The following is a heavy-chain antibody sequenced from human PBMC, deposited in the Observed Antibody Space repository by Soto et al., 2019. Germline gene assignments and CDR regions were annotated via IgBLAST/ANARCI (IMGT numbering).Heavy chain of an antibody. V-gene: IGHV1-69*13. CDR2: IIPIFGTA. CDR3: AREEIRSGGRGNLDY. CDR1: GGTFSSYA. J-gene: IGHJ4*02. Sequence: SVKVSCKASGGTFSSYAISWVRQAPGQGLEWMGGIIPIFGTANYAQKFQDRVTITADESTSTAYMELSSLRSEDTAVYYCAREEIRSGGRGNLDYWGQGTLVTVSS. D-gene: IGHD2-15*01.